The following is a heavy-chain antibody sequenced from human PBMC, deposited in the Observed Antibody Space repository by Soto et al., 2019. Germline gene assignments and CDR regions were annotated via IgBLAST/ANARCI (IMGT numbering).Heavy chain of an antibody. J-gene: IGHJ1*01. CDR2: INAGNGNT. V-gene: IGHV1-3*01. D-gene: IGHD1-26*01. CDR1: GYTFTSYA. Sequence: ASAKVSCKASGYTFTSYAMNWVRQAPGHRLEWMGWINAGNGNTKYSQKFQGRVTITRDTSASTAYMELSSLRSEDTAVYYCARDSWELLYGYFQHWGQGTLVTVSS. CDR3: ARDSWELLYGYFQH.